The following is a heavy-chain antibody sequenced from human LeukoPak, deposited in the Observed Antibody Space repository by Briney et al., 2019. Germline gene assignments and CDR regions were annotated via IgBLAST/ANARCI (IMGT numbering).Heavy chain of an antibody. CDR1: GFTVSSNY. Sequence: GGSLRLSCEASGFTVSSNYMSWVRQAPGKGLEWVSVIYSGGSTYYADSVKGRFTISRDNAKNSLYLQMNSLRAEDTAVYYCARRAIAARPSFCYYMDVWGKGTTVTVSS. D-gene: IGHD6-6*01. J-gene: IGHJ6*03. CDR3: ARRAIAARPSFCYYMDV. V-gene: IGHV3-66*04. CDR2: IYSGGST.